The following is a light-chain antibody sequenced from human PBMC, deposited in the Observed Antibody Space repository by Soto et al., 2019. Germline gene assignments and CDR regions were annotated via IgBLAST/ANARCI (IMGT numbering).Light chain of an antibody. CDR2: AAS. V-gene: IGKV1-9*01. J-gene: IGKJ3*01. CDR3: QQVNTYPFT. Sequence: IPMTQSPSSLSASVGDRVTITCRASQGICTYFAWYQQKPGIAPKLLIYAASILQTGVPSRFSGSGSGTDFTLTISSLQPEDVATYYCQQVNTYPFTFDPGTKVGIK. CDR1: QGICTY.